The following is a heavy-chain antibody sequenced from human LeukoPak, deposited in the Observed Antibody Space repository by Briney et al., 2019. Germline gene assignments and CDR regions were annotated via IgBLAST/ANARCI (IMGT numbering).Heavy chain of an antibody. CDR3: AKDGSLGGSGRLYYYGMDV. J-gene: IGHJ6*02. CDR1: GFTFDDYA. V-gene: IGHV3-9*01. CDR2: ISWNSGSI. Sequence: SGRSLRLSCAASGFTFDDYAMHWVRQAPGKGLEWVSGISWNSGSIGYADSVKGRFTISRDNAKNSLYLQMNSLRAEDTASYYCAKDGSLGGSGRLYYYGMDVWGQGTTVTVSS. D-gene: IGHD3-10*01.